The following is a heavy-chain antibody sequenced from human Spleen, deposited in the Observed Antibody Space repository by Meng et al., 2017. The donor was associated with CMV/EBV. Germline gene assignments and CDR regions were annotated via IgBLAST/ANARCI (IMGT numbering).Heavy chain of an antibody. Sequence: LRLSCAASGFTFSSYEMNWVRQAPGKGLEWIGHIYYRGSTYYNPPLKSRLAISMDTSKNQFSLHLTSVTAADTAVYYCARDLVIPTSDTFDIWGQGRMVTVSS. CDR2: IYYRGST. V-gene: IGHV4-30-4*08. D-gene: IGHD2-2*01. J-gene: IGHJ3*02. CDR3: ARDLVIPTSDTFDI. CDR1: GFTFSSYEMN.